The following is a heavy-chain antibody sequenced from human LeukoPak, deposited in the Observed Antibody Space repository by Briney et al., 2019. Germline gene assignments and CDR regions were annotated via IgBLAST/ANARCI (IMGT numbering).Heavy chain of an antibody. CDR2: ITSSSSYI. V-gene: IGHV3-21*01. D-gene: IGHD5-18*01. CDR1: GFTFSSYS. CDR3: AGKNEYTYGSIFDY. J-gene: IGHJ4*02. Sequence: GGSLRLSCAASGFTFSSYSMSWVRQAPGKGLEWVSSITSSSSYIYYADSVKGRFTISRDNAKNSLYLQMNSLRAEDTAVYYCAGKNEYTYGSIFDYWGQGTLVTASS.